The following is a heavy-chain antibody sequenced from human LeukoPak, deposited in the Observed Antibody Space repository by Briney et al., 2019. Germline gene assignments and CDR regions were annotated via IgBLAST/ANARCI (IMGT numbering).Heavy chain of an antibody. CDR1: GGSFSGYY. Sequence: PSETLSLTCAVYGGSFSGYYWSWIRQPPGKGLEWIAEINHSGSTNYNPSLKSRVTISVDTSKNQFSLKLSSVTAADTAVYYCARGGSSTSYRLYYYYGMDVWGQGTTVTVSS. J-gene: IGHJ6*02. CDR3: ARGGSSTSYRLYYYYGMDV. CDR2: INHSGST. V-gene: IGHV4-34*01. D-gene: IGHD2-2*01.